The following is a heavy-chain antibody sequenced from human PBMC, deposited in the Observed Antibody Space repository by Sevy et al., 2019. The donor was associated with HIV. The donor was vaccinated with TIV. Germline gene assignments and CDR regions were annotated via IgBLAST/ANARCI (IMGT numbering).Heavy chain of an antibody. CDR3: ARDQGCSSTSCSNWCDP. J-gene: IGHJ5*02. V-gene: IGHV3-7*01. CDR1: GFTFSTYW. D-gene: IGHD2-2*01. Sequence: GGSLRLSCAASGFTFSTYWMTWVRQAPGKGPEWVANIKEDGSEKYYVDSVKGRFTISRDNAKNSLYLQMNSLRAEDTAVYYCARDQGCSSTSCSNWCDPWGQGTLVTVSS. CDR2: IKEDGSEK.